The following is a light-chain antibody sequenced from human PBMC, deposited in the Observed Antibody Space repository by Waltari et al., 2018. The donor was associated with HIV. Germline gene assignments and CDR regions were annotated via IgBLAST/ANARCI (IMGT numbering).Light chain of an antibody. Sequence: DIPMTQSPSTLSTSLGDTITITCRASQNINTWLAWYQQKPGRAPTLLIYKASSLEKGVPSRFSGSGSGTEFTLTISGLQPDDFATYYCQQYSTSSPWTFGQGTKVDI. CDR2: KAS. V-gene: IGKV1-5*03. CDR1: QNINTW. J-gene: IGKJ1*01. CDR3: QQYSTSSPWT.